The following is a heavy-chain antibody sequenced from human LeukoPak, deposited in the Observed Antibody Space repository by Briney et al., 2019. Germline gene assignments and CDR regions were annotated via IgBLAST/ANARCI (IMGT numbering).Heavy chain of an antibody. CDR3: ARAGEEWLRLGAFDY. Sequence: PSETLSLTCTVSGGSISSYYWSWIRQPAGKGLEWIGRIHTTGRTNYNPSLKSRVTISVDRSKNQFSLKLSSVTAADTAVYYCARAGEEWLRLGAFDYWGQGTLVTVSS. CDR2: IHTTGRT. CDR1: GGSISSYY. V-gene: IGHV4-4*07. D-gene: IGHD5-12*01. J-gene: IGHJ4*02.